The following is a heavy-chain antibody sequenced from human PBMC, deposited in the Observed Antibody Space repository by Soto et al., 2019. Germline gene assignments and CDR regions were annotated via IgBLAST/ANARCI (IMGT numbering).Heavy chain of an antibody. J-gene: IGHJ4*02. CDR3: ARALDYGDLDY. Sequence: SETLSLTCTVSGGSISSYYWSWIRQPPGKGLEWIGYIYYSGSTNYNPSLKSRVTISVDTSKNQFSLKLSSVTAADTAVYYCARALDYGDLDYWRQRTLVTVSS. V-gene: IGHV4-59*01. CDR1: GGSISSYY. D-gene: IGHD4-17*01. CDR2: IYYSGST.